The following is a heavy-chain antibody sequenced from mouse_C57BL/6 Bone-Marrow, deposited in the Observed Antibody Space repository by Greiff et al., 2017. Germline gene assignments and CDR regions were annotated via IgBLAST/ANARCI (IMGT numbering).Heavy chain of an antibody. V-gene: IGHV1-9*01. Sequence: VQLQQSGAELMKPGASVKLSCKATGYTFPGYWIEWVKQRPGHGLEWIGEILPGSGSTNYNEKFKGKATFTADTSSNTAYMQLSSLTTVDSAIYYCARFPIFLYDGYLDYWGQGTTLTVSS. CDR1: GYTFPGYW. J-gene: IGHJ2*01. CDR2: ILPGSGST. CDR3: ARFPIFLYDGYLDY. D-gene: IGHD2-3*01.